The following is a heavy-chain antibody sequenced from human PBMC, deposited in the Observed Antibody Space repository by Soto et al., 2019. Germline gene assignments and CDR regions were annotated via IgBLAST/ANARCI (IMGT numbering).Heavy chain of an antibody. CDR1: GFTFSSYA. V-gene: IGHV3-23*01. J-gene: IGHJ3*02. Sequence: GGSPRLSCAASGFTFSSYAMSWVRQAPGKGLEWVSAISGSGGSTYYADSVKGRFTISRDNSKNTLYLQMNSLRAEDTAVYYCARTYYDFWSGYDAFDIWGQGTMVTVSS. CDR3: ARTYYDFWSGYDAFDI. CDR2: ISGSGGST. D-gene: IGHD3-3*01.